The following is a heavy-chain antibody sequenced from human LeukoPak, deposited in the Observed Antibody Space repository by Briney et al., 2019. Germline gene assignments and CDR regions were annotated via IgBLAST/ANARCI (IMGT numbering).Heavy chain of an antibody. CDR3: ARAVNVDILATGHYYGMDV. V-gene: IGHV1-8*01. CDR1: GYTFTSYD. J-gene: IGHJ6*02. Sequence: ASVKVSCKASGYTFTSYDINWVRQATGQGLEWMGWMNPNSGNTGYAQKFQGRVTMTRNTSISTAYMELSSLRSEDTAVYYCARAVNVDILATGHYYGMDVWGQGTTVTVSS. CDR2: MNPNSGNT. D-gene: IGHD5-12*01.